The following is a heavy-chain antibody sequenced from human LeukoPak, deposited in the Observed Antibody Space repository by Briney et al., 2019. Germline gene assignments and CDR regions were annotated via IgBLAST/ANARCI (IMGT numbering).Heavy chain of an antibody. CDR3: ARDQSSWFDP. V-gene: IGHV4-39*07. CDR1: GGSISSSNYY. CDR2: IYYSGGT. Sequence: PSETLSLTCTVSGGSISSSNYYWSWIRQPPGKGLEWIGSIYYSGGTYYKPSLKSRITISEDTSKKQFSLNLSSVTAADTAVYYCARDQSSWFDPWGQGTLVTVSS. J-gene: IGHJ5*02.